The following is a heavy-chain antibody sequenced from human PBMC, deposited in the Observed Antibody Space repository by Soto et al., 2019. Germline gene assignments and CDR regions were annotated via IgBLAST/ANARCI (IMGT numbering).Heavy chain of an antibody. D-gene: IGHD3-3*01. CDR2: ISSSSSTI. J-gene: IGHJ4*02. CDR3: ARDKYDFWSGYYPGLFDY. CDR1: GFTFSSYS. Sequence: GGSLRLSCAASGFTFSSYSMNWVRQAPGKGLEWVSYISSSSSTIYYADSVKGRFTISRDNAKNSLYLQMNSLRAEDTAVYYCARDKYDFWSGYYPGLFDYWGQGTLVTVSS. V-gene: IGHV3-48*01.